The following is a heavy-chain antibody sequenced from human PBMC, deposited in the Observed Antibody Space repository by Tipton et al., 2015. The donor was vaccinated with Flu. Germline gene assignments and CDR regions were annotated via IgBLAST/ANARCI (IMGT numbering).Heavy chain of an antibody. Sequence: TLSLTCTVSGGSISSSSYYWGWIRQPPGKGLEWIGSSYYSGSTYYNPSLKSRVTISVDTSKNQFSLKLSSVTAADTAVYYCARIAAAGYWGQGTLVTVSS. CDR2: SYYSGST. V-gene: IGHV4-39*07. CDR1: GGSISSSSYY. D-gene: IGHD6-13*01. CDR3: ARIAAAGY. J-gene: IGHJ4*02.